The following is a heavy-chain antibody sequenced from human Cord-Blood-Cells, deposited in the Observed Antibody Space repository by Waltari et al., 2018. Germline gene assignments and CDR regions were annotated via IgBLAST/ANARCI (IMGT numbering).Heavy chain of an antibody. CDR2: IIPIFGRA. V-gene: IGHV1-69*01. CDR3: ARDRQFGRNYDILTGYYY. CDR1: SYD. D-gene: IGHD3-9*01. Sequence: SYDISWVRQATGQGLEWMGGIIPIFGRANYEQKFQGRVTIIADESTSTAYMELSSLISEDTAVYYCARDRQFGRNYDILTGYYYWGQGTLVTVSS. J-gene: IGHJ4*02.